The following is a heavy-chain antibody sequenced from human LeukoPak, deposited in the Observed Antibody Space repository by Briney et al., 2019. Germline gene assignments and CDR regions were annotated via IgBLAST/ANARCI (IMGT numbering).Heavy chain of an antibody. D-gene: IGHD4-17*01. CDR2: INSDGSST. V-gene: IGHV3-74*03. CDR3: ARGGYGSIDY. CDR1: GFTFSSLW. J-gene: IGHJ4*02. Sequence: GGSLRLSCAASGFTFSSLWMHWVRQAPGKGLVWVSYINSDGSSTMYADSVKGRFTISGDNAKNTVYLQMNSLRAEDTAVYYCARGGYGSIDYWGQGTLVTVSS.